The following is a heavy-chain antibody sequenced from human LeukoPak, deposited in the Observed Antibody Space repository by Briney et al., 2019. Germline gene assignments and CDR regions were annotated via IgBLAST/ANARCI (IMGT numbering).Heavy chain of an antibody. Sequence: GASVKVSCKASGYTFSNYGISWVRQAPGQGLEWMGWISAYNGNTNYAQKLQGRVTMTTDASTSTAYMELRSLRSDDTAVYYCARDLRMSWFDPWGQGTLVTVSS. CDR2: ISAYNGNT. J-gene: IGHJ5*02. CDR3: ARDLRMSWFDP. CDR1: GYTFSNYG. V-gene: IGHV1-18*01.